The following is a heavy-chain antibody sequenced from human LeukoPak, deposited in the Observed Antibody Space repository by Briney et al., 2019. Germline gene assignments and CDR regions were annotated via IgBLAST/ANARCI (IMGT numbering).Heavy chain of an antibody. V-gene: IGHV3-48*04. D-gene: IGHD2-8*01. Sequence: GGSLRLSCAASGFTFSTYSMNWVRQAPGKGLEWVSYISSSGSTIYYADSVKGRFTISRDNAKNSLYLQMNSLRAEDTAVYYRAREGVFPFDLWGRGTLVTVSS. CDR2: ISSSGSTI. J-gene: IGHJ2*01. CDR1: GFTFSTYS. CDR3: AREGVFPFDL.